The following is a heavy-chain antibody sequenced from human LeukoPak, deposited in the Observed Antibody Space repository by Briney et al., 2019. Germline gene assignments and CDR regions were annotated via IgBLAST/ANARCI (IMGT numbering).Heavy chain of an antibody. Sequence: GGSLRLSCAASGFTFSNYAMTWVRQAPGKGLEWVSAISIGAGSTYYADSVKGRFTISRDNSKNTLYLQMNSLRAEDTAVYYCASSRGYSFVDYWGQGTLVTVSS. CDR2: ISIGAGST. J-gene: IGHJ4*02. CDR1: GFTFSNYA. V-gene: IGHV3-23*01. D-gene: IGHD5-18*01. CDR3: ASSRGYSFVDY.